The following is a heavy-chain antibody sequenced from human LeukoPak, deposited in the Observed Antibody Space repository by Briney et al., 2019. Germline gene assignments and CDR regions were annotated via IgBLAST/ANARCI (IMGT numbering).Heavy chain of an antibody. D-gene: IGHD5-24*01. J-gene: IGHJ4*02. CDR3: AKDLEMATTRFDY. V-gene: IGHV3-30*18. Sequence: GGSLRLSCAASGFTFSSYGMHWVRQAPGKGLEWVAVISYDGSNKYYADSVKGRFTISRDNSKNTLYLQMNSLRAEDTAVYYCAKDLEMATTRFDYWGQGTLVTVSS. CDR1: GFTFSSYG. CDR2: ISYDGSNK.